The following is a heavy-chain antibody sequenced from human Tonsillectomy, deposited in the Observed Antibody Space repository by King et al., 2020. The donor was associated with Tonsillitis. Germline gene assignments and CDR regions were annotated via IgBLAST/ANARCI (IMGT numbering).Heavy chain of an antibody. CDR2: IKQDGREK. CDR3: ARGGFGDYGGFSAFDI. Sequence: EVQLVESGGGLVQPGGSLRLSCAASGFTFSSYWMSWVRQAPGKGLEWVANIKQDGREKYYVDSVKGRFTISRDNAKNSLYLQMNSLRAEDTAVYYCARGGFGDYGGFSAFDIWGQGTMVTVSS. D-gene: IGHD4-23*01. V-gene: IGHV3-7*01. CDR1: GFTFSSYW. J-gene: IGHJ3*02.